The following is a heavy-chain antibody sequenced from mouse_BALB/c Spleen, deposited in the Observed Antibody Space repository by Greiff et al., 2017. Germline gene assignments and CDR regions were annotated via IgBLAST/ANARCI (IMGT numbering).Heavy chain of an antibody. D-gene: IGHD1-1*01. CDR3: ARTYGGGAMDY. V-gene: IGHV1-82*01. J-gene: IGHJ4*01. CDR1: GYAFSSSW. CDR2: IYPGDGDT. Sequence: QVQLKESGPELVKPGASVKISCKASGYAFSSSWMNWVKQRPGQGLEWIGRIYPGDGDTNYNGKFKGKATLTADKSSSTAYMQLSSLTSVDSAVYFCARTYGGGAMDYWGQGTSVTVSS.